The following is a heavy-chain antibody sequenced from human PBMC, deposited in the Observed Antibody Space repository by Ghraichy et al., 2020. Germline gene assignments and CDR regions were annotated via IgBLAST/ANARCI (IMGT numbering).Heavy chain of an antibody. J-gene: IGHJ4*02. CDR2: INPNSGGT. Sequence: ASVKVSCKASGYTFTGYYMHWVRQAPGQGLEWMGRINPNSGGTNYAQKFQGRVTMTRDTSISTAYMELSRLRSDDTAVYYCVTPSEGSGYYYRYWGQGTLVTVSS. D-gene: IGHD3-3*01. CDR1: GYTFTGYY. V-gene: IGHV1-2*06. CDR3: VTPSEGSGYYYRY.